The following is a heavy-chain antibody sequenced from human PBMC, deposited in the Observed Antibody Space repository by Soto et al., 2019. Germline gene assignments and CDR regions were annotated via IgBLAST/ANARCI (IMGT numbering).Heavy chain of an antibody. Sequence: PVGSLKLSSAASGFTISSFAISCVRQKPRQGLEWVSAISGSGGSTYYADSVKGRFTISRDNSKNTLYLQMNSLRVDDTAVYYCAKDSFSRNGIYDPFDVWGHGTMVTVS. J-gene: IGHJ3*01. CDR1: GFTISSFA. CDR3: AKDSFSRNGIYDPFDV. D-gene: IGHD3-3*02. CDR2: ISGSGGST. V-gene: IGHV3-23*01.